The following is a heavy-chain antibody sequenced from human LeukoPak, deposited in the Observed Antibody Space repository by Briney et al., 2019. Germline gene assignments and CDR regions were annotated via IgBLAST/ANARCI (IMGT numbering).Heavy chain of an antibody. CDR1: GFTFSDYY. J-gene: IGHJ5*02. Sequence: GGSLRLSCAASGFTFSDYYMSWIRQAAGKGLEWVSYISSSGSTIYYADSVKGRFTISRDNAKNSLYLQMNSLRAEDTAVYYCARVCSSSSGGWFDPWGQGTLVTVSS. CDR3: ARVCSSSSGGWFDP. D-gene: IGHD6-6*01. CDR2: ISSSGSTI. V-gene: IGHV3-11*01.